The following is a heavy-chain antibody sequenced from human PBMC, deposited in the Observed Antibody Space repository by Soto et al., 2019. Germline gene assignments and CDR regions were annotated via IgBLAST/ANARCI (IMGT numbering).Heavy chain of an antibody. Sequence: SETLSLTCTVSGGSVSSGSYYWSWIRQPPGKGLEWIGYIYYSGSTNYNPSLKSRATISVDTSKNQFSLKLSSVTAADTAVYYCARVISSAWPYYFDYWGQGTLVSVSS. CDR1: GGSVSSGSYY. CDR2: IYYSGST. V-gene: IGHV4-61*01. CDR3: ARVISSAWPYYFDY. D-gene: IGHD6-19*01. J-gene: IGHJ4*02.